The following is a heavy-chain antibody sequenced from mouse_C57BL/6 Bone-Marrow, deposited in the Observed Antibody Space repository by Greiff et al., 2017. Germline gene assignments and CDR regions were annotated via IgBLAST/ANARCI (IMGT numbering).Heavy chain of an antibody. V-gene: IGHV1-26*01. CDR2: INPNNGGT. Sequence: EVQLQQSGPELVKPGASVKISCKASGYTFTDYYMNWVKQSHGKSLEWIGDINPNNGGTSYNQKFKGKATLTVDKSSSTAYMELRSLTSEDSAVYYCARCDGNYPIFAYWGQGTLVTVSA. J-gene: IGHJ3*01. CDR1: GYTFTDYY. D-gene: IGHD2-1*01. CDR3: ARCDGNYPIFAY.